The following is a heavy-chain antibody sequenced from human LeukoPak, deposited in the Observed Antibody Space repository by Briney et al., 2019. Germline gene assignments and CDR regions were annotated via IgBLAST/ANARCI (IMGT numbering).Heavy chain of an antibody. CDR2: ISSSSSYI. CDR1: GFTFSSYG. D-gene: IGHD1-26*01. V-gene: IGHV3-21*01. J-gene: IGHJ1*01. Sequence: PGRSLRVSCAASGFTFSSYGMHWVRQAPGKGLEWVSSISSSSSYIYYADSVKGRFTISRDNAKNSLYLQMNSLRAEDTAVYYCARASYVGATQPGEYFQHWGQGTLVTVSS. CDR3: ARASYVGATQPGEYFQH.